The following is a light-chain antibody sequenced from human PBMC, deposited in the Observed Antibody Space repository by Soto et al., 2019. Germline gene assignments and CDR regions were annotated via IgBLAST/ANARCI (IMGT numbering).Light chain of an antibody. CDR1: QGSSNY. CDR2: SAS. CDR3: QKYNSAPPT. Sequence: DIQMTQSPSSLSASVGDRVSITCRASQGSSNYLAWYQQKPGEVPNLLIYSASTLQSGVPSRFSGSGSGTDFTLTISSLQPEDVATYYCQKYNSAPPTFGQGTKVEIK. V-gene: IGKV1-27*01. J-gene: IGKJ1*01.